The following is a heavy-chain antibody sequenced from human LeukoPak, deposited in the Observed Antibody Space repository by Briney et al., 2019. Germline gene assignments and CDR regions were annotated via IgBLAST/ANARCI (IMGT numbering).Heavy chain of an antibody. J-gene: IGHJ5*02. V-gene: IGHV3-23*01. Sequence: GGSLRLSCAASGVIISSYAMSWVRQAPGKGLEWVSAINGRGDNTYYADFVKGRFIISRDNSKSTVYLQMNSLRTEDTAVYYCAKDRVSPGFNWFDPWGQGTLVTVSS. D-gene: IGHD2/OR15-2a*01. CDR3: AKDRVSPGFNWFDP. CDR1: GVIISSYA. CDR2: INGRGDNT.